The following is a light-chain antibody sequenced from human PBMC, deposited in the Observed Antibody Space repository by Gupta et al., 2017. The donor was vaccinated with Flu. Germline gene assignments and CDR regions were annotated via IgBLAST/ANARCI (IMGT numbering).Light chain of an antibody. CDR3: QQYNNWPPYT. CDR1: QSVSSN. CDR2: AAS. J-gene: IGKJ2*01. Sequence: ATLSVSPGERATLSCRASQSVSSNLAWYQQKPDQAPRLLIYAASTRATGIPARFSGSGSGTEFTLTISSLQSEDFAVYYCQQYNNWPPYTFGQGTKLEIK. V-gene: IGKV3-15*01.